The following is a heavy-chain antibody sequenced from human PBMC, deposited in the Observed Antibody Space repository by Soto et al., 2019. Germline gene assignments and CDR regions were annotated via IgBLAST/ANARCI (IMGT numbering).Heavy chain of an antibody. CDR2: ISAHNGNT. D-gene: IGHD1-1*01. CDR1: GYTFTSYG. J-gene: IGHJ4*02. V-gene: IGHV1-18*01. CDR3: ARGRYGDY. Sequence: QVHLVQSGAEVKKPGASVKVSCKASGYTFTSYGITWVRQAPGQGLEWMGWISAHNGNTDYAQKLQGRVIVTRDTSRRTAYMERRGLGSDDTAVSYCARGRYGDYWGQGALVTVSS.